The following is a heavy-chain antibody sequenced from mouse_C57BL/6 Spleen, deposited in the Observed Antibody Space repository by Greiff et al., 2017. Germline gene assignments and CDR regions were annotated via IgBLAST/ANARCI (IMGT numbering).Heavy chain of an antibody. J-gene: IGHJ3*01. Sequence: QVQLQQPGAELVRPGTSVKLSCKASGYTFTSYWLHWVKQRPGQGLELIGVIAPSDSYPYYNQKFKGKATLTVDTSSSTAYMQLSSLTSEDSAGYYCARRFAYWGQGTLVTVSA. CDR1: GYTFTSYW. CDR3: ARRFAY. V-gene: IGHV1-59*01. CDR2: IAPSDSYP.